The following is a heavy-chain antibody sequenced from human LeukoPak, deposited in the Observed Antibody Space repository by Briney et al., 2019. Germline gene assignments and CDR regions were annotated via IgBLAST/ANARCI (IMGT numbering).Heavy chain of an antibody. J-gene: IGHJ4*02. D-gene: IGHD3-22*01. CDR3: ARHVVAVGFDY. V-gene: IGHV3-30*03. CDR1: GFTFSNYG. CDR2: VSYDGSNK. Sequence: GGSLRLSCAASGFTFSNYGMHWVRQAPGKGLEWVTLVSYDGSNKYYAGSVKGRFTISRDNSKNTLYLQMNSLRAEDTAVYYCARHVVAVGFDYWGQGTLVTVSS.